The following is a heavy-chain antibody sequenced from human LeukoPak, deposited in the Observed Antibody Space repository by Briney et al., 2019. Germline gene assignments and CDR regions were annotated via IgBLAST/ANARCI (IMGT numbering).Heavy chain of an antibody. D-gene: IGHD3-22*01. V-gene: IGHV3-53*01. J-gene: IGHJ4*02. CDR2: IYSGGST. Sequence: PGGSLRLSCAASGFTVSSNYMSWVRQAPGKGLEWVSVIYSGGSTYYADSVKGRFTISRDNSKNTLYLQMNSLKTEDTAVYYCTTDGDYYDSSLNFDYWGQGTLVTVSS. CDR1: GFTVSSNY. CDR3: TTDGDYYDSSLNFDY.